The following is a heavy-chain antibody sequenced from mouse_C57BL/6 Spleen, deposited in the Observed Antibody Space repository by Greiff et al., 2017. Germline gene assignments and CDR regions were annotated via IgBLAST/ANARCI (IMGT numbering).Heavy chain of an antibody. V-gene: IGHV1-64*01. Sequence: QVQLQQSGAELVKPGASVKLSCKASGYTFTSYWMHWVKQRPGQGLEWIGMIHPNSGSTNYNEKFKSKATLTVDKSSSTAYMQLSSLTSEDSAVYYCARRGLREGCFDYWGQGTTLTVSS. J-gene: IGHJ2*01. CDR1: GYTFTSYW. CDR3: ARRGLREGCFDY. D-gene: IGHD3-2*02. CDR2: IHPNSGST.